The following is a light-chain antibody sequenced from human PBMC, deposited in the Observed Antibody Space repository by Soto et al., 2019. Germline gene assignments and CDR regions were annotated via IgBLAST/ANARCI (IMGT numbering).Light chain of an antibody. V-gene: IGKV3-20*01. CDR3: QQYGSSPPT. J-gene: IGKJ3*01. Sequence: EMVMTQSPATLSVSPGEGATLSCRASHTISSSYLAWYQQKPGQAPRLLIYGASSRATGIPDRFSGSGSGTDFTLTISRLEPEDFAVYYCQQYGSSPPTFGPGTKVDIK. CDR2: GAS. CDR1: HTISSSY.